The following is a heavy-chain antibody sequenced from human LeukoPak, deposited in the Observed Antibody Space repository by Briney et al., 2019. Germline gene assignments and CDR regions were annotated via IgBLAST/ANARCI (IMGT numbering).Heavy chain of an antibody. CDR2: IYYSGST. Sequence: SETLSLTCTVSGGSISSYYWSWIRQPPGKGLEWIGYIYYSGSTNYNPSLKSRVTISVDTSKNQFSLKLSSVTAADTAVYYCARDQDRAVSGFDYWGQGTLVTASS. V-gene: IGHV4-59*01. D-gene: IGHD1-14*01. J-gene: IGHJ4*02. CDR1: GGSISSYY. CDR3: ARDQDRAVSGFDY.